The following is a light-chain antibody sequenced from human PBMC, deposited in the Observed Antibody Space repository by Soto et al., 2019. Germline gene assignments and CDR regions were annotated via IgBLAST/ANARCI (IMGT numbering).Light chain of an antibody. CDR1: QSISNW. J-gene: IGKJ1*01. CDR2: TAY. CDR3: QQYNSHRA. V-gene: IGKV1-5*03. Sequence: DIQMTQSPSTLAASVGGRCTSTCRASQSISNWLAWHQQQPETAPKLLIYTAYNLESGAPSRFSGSGSGTEFPLTISRLPPDDFATYYRQQYNSHRAFGQGTKVDIK.